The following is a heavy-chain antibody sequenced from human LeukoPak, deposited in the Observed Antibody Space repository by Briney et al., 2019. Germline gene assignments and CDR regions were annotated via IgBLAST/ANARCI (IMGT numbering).Heavy chain of an antibody. V-gene: IGHV4-59*04. CDR1: GFTVSSNH. J-gene: IGHJ4*02. D-gene: IGHD6-6*01. CDR2: IYYSGST. Sequence: GSLRLSCAASGFTVSSNHMSWVRQAPGKGLEWIGNIYYSGSTYYNPSLRSRVTISVDTSKNQFSLRLSSVTAADTAVYYCASDKRPFDYWGQGTLVTVSS. CDR3: ASDKRPFDY.